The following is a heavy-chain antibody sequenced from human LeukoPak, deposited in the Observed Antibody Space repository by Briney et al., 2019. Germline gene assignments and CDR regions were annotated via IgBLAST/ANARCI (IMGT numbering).Heavy chain of an antibody. V-gene: IGHV3-53*01. CDR1: GFIVSSSY. Sequence: GGSLRLSCAASGFIVSSSYMSWVRHAPGKGLEGVSVIYSGGSGSTYYADSVKGRFTISTDNSKNTLNLQMNSLRAEDTAVYYCAHRKATSWAHDYWGQGTLVTVSS. J-gene: IGHJ4*02. CDR3: AHRKATSWAHDY. D-gene: IGHD2-2*01. CDR2: IYSGGSGST.